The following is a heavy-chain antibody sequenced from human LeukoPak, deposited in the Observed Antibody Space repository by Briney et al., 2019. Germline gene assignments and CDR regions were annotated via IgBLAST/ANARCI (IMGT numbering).Heavy chain of an antibody. D-gene: IGHD3-9*01. CDR1: GYTFTGYY. V-gene: IGHV1-2*04. Sequence: EASVKVSCKASGYTFTGYYMHWVRQAPGQGLEWMGWINPNSGGTNYAQKFQGWVTMTRDTSISTAYMELSRLRSDDTAVYCCARGSYDILTGYSPGRFDPWGQGTLVTVSS. J-gene: IGHJ5*02. CDR3: ARGSYDILTGYSPGRFDP. CDR2: INPNSGGT.